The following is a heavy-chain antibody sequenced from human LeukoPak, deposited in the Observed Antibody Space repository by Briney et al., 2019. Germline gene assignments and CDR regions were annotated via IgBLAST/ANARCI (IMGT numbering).Heavy chain of an antibody. V-gene: IGHV1-69*05. CDR1: GGTFSSYA. CDR2: IIPIFGTA. D-gene: IGHD3-22*01. Sequence: SVKVFCKASGGTFSSYAISWVRQAPGPGLEWMGGIIPIFGTANYAQKFQGRVTITTDESTSTAYMELSSLRSEDTAVYYCASATYYYDSSGPRGGWFDPWGQGTLVTVSS. J-gene: IGHJ5*02. CDR3: ASATYYYDSSGPRGGWFDP.